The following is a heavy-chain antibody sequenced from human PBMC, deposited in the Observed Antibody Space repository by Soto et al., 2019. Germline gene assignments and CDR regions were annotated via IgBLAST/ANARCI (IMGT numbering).Heavy chain of an antibody. D-gene: IGHD4-17*01. Sequence: GASVSVSWKGSGYRFTGHYWNRVCRVPGQGHEWMGWINPNSGGTNYAQKFQGRVTMTRGTSISTAYMELSRLRSDDTAVYYCARAFFFRYCYGDLRDLLAVRGQRST. V-gene: IGHV1-2*02. J-gene: IGHJ6*02. CDR2: INPNSGGT. CDR3: ARAFFFRYCYGDLRDLLAV. CDR1: GYRFTGHY.